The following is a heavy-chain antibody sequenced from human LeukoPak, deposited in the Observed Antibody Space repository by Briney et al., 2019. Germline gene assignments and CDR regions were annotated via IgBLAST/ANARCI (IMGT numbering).Heavy chain of an antibody. D-gene: IGHD3-16*01. V-gene: IGHV3-21*01. Sequence: PGGSLRLSCAASGFSFSTYGMNWVRQAPGKGLEWVSSIGGSGRSIYYAGSVKGRFTISRDNAKDSLYLQMNSLRAEDTAVYYCARGGENGDYVDYWGQGTLVTVSS. CDR1: GFSFSTYG. CDR2: IGGSGRSI. J-gene: IGHJ4*02. CDR3: ARGGENGDYVDY.